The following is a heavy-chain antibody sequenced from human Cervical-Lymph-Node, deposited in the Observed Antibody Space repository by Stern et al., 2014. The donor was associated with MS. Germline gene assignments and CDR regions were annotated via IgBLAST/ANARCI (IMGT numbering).Heavy chain of an antibody. Sequence: EVQLVESGPEVKRPGESLKISCQASGYTFTSYWIGGVRQMPGKGLEWIAIILPGGSDIRYSPSFQGQVTISADKSSSPAYLQWNNLKASDTAIYYCARQRYFDYWGQGTLVTVSS. J-gene: IGHJ4*02. V-gene: IGHV5-51*01. CDR1: GYTFTSYW. CDR2: ILPGGSDI. CDR3: ARQRYFDY.